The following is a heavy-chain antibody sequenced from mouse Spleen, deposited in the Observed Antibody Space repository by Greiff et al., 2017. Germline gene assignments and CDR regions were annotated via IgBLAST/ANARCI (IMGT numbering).Heavy chain of an antibody. CDR1: GYTFTSYG. Sequence: VQLQQSGAELARPGASVKLSCKASGYTFTSYGISWVKQRTGQGLEWIGEIYPRSGNTYYNEKFKGKATLTADKSSSTAYMELRSLTSEDSAVYFCASLWGPYWYFDVWGTGTTVTVSS. CDR3: ASLWGPYWYFDV. CDR2: IYPRSGNT. J-gene: IGHJ1*03. D-gene: IGHD6-1*01. V-gene: IGHV1-81*01.